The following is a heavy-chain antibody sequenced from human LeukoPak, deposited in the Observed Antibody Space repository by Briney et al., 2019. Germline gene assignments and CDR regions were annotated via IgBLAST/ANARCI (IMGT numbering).Heavy chain of an antibody. J-gene: IGHJ6*03. V-gene: IGHV3-9*01. CDR3: ARVHLGTVTTTPNYYYYYYMDV. Sequence: GGSLRLSCAASGFTFDDYAMHWVRQAPGKGLEWVSGISWNGGSIGDADSVKGRFTISRDNAKNSLYLQMNSLRAEDTAVYYCARVHLGTVTTTPNYYYYYYMDVWGKGTTVTISS. CDR2: ISWNGGSI. D-gene: IGHD4-17*01. CDR1: GFTFDDYA.